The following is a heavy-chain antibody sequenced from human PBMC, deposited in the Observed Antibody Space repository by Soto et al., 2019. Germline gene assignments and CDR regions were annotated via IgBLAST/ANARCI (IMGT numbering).Heavy chain of an antibody. Sequence: QLRLQESGPGLVKPSETLSLICTVSGGSIISSPDWWGWVRQPPGKGPEWIASIYRDGATYYNPSLNSRVTVFVDSSKNQFSLKLTSLTAADTAIYYCARPAGSSFVTYWGQGTRVTVSS. CDR1: GGSIISSPDW. CDR2: IYRDGAT. CDR3: ARPAGSSFVTY. D-gene: IGHD6-6*01. J-gene: IGHJ4*02. V-gene: IGHV4-39*01.